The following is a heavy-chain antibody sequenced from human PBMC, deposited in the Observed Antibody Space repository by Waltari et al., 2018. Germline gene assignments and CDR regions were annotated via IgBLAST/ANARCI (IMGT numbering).Heavy chain of an antibody. D-gene: IGHD2-2*01. Sequence: QVQLQESGPGVVKPSETLFLTCTVSGGSISSYYWSWIRQPPGKGLEWIGYIYYSGSTNYNPSLKSRVTISVDTSKNQFSLKLSSVTAADTAVYYCAAMGRDIVVVPVWGQGTMVTVSS. CDR1: GGSISSYY. J-gene: IGHJ3*01. V-gene: IGHV4-59*08. CDR2: IYYSGST. CDR3: AAMGRDIVVVPV.